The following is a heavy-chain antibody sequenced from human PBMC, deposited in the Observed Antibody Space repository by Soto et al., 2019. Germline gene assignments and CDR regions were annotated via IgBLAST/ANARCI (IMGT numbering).Heavy chain of an antibody. D-gene: IGHD3-3*01. Sequence: PSETLSLTCTVSGGSISSSSYYWGWIRQPPGKGLEWIGSIYYSGSTYYNPSLKSRVTISVDTSKNQFSLKLSSVTAADTAVYYCARPIYDFLSRGNRNNWFDPWGQGTLVTVSS. CDR3: ARPIYDFLSRGNRNNWFDP. CDR1: GGSISSSSYY. V-gene: IGHV4-39*01. CDR2: IYYSGST. J-gene: IGHJ5*02.